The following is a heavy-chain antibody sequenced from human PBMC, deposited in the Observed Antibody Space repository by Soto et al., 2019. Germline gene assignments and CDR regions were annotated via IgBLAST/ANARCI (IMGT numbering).Heavy chain of an antibody. J-gene: IGHJ5*02. CDR3: ARGRRSIAARPSWFDP. CDR1: GGSFSGYY. Sequence: SETLSLTCAVYGGSFSGYYWSWIRQPPGKGLEWIGEINHSGSTNYNPSLKSRVTISVDTSKNQFSLKLSSVTAADTAVYYCARGRRSIAARPSWFDPWGQGTLVTVSS. D-gene: IGHD6-6*01. V-gene: IGHV4-34*01. CDR2: INHSGST.